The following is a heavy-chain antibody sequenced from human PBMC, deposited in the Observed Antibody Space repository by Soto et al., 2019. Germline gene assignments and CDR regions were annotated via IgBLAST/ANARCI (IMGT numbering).Heavy chain of an antibody. CDR1: GGSTRSGSYY. D-gene: IGHD3-3*01. Sequence: PSETLSLTGTVSGGSTRSGSYYWSWIRQHPGKGLEWIGYIDHSGYTNYNPSLKSRVTISVDTSKNQFSLRLTSVTAADTAVYYCARVRDWFDPWGQGTLVTVSS. CDR2: IDHSGYT. J-gene: IGHJ5*02. CDR3: ARVRDWFDP. V-gene: IGHV4-31*03.